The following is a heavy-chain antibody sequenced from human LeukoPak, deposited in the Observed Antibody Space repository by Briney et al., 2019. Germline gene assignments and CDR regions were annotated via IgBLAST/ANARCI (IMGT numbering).Heavy chain of an antibody. J-gene: IGHJ4*02. V-gene: IGHV4-59*08. Sequence: SETLSLTCTVSGGSISSYYWSWIRQPPGKGLELIGYIYHSGSTNYNPSLKSRVTISVDTSKIQFFLKLSSVTAADTAVYYCARHGSGSYLGYSDSWGQGTLVTVSS. CDR1: GGSISSYY. CDR2: IYHSGST. CDR3: ARHGSGSYLGYSDS. D-gene: IGHD1-26*01.